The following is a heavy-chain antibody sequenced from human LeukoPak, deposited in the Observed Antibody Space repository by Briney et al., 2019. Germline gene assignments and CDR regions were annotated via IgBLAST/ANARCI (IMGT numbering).Heavy chain of an antibody. V-gene: IGHV4-34*01. D-gene: IGHD2/OR15-2a*01. J-gene: IGHJ5*02. Sequence: SETLSLTCAVYGGSFSGYYWSWLRQPPGKGLEWIGEINHSGSAKSNPSLKSRVILSVDTSKNRFSLNLTSVTAADTAVYFCASSTSTDPQLDPWGQGTLVTVSS. CDR3: ASSTSTDPQLDP. CDR2: INHSGSA. CDR1: GGSFSGYY.